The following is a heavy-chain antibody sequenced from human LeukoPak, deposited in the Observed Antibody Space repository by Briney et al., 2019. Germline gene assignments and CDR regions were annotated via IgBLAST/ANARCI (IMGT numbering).Heavy chain of an antibody. D-gene: IGHD5-24*01. Sequence: ASVKVSCKAPEYTFTGDYVHWVRQAPGQGLEWMGWINPNSGGTNYAQKFQGRVTMTRDTSINTAYMELSRLTSDDTAVYYCARDQDGYNYDYWGQGTLVTVSS. CDR3: ARDQDGYNYDY. V-gene: IGHV1-2*02. CDR1: EYTFTGDY. CDR2: INPNSGGT. J-gene: IGHJ4*02.